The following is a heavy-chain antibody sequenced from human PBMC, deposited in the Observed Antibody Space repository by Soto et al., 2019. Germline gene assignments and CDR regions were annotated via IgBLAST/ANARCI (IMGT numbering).Heavy chain of an antibody. V-gene: IGHV3-15*07. CDR2: IKSKTDDGTA. J-gene: IGHJ4*02. D-gene: IGHD6-19*01. Sequence: PGGSLRLSCAASVFTFSNAWMNWVRQAPGKGLEWVGRIKSKTDDGTADYAAPVKGRFTISRDDSKSMLHLQMNSLKSEDTAVYYCTTGGYSSAWSGYWGQGTLVTVSS. CDR3: TTGGYSSAWSGY. CDR1: VFTFSNAW.